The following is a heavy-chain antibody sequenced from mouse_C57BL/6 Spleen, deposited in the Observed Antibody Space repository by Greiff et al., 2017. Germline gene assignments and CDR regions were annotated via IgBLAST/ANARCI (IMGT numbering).Heavy chain of an antibody. CDR3: ARTGPMDMDY. CDR2: IYPSDSET. CDR1: GYTFTSYW. J-gene: IGHJ4*01. V-gene: IGHV1-61*01. D-gene: IGHD3-3*01. Sequence: QVQLQQPGAELVRPGSSVKLSCKASGYTFTSYWMDWVKQRPGQGLEWIGNIYPSDSETHYNQKFKDKATLTVDKSSSTAYMQLSSLTTEDSAVYYCARTGPMDMDYWGQGTSVTVSS.